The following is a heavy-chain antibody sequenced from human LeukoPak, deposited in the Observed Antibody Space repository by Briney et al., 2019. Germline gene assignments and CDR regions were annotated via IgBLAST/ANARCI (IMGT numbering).Heavy chain of an antibody. D-gene: IGHD3-10*01. CDR2: ISAYNGNT. J-gene: IGHJ4*02. CDR3: ASGNTMVRGVITFDY. CDR1: GYTFTSYD. Sequence: ASVKVSCKASGYTFTSYDISWVRQATGQGLEWMGWISAYNGNTNYAQKLQGRVTMTTDTSTSTAYMELRSLRSDDTAVYYCASGNTMVRGVITFDYWGQGTLVTVSS. V-gene: IGHV1-18*01.